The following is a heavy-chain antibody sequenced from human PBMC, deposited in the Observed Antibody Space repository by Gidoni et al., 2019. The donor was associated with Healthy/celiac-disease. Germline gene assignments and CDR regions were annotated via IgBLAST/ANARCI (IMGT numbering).Heavy chain of an antibody. CDR1: GFTFRSYG. Sequence: QVQLEEYGGGVVQPARSLRLSCAASGFTFRSYGMHWVRPAPGKGLEWGAVIWYDGRNKYYADSVKGRFTISRDNSNNTLYLQMNSLRAEDTAVYYCARDRATTVTLRDYYYGMDVWGQGTTVTVSS. J-gene: IGHJ6*02. CDR3: ARDRATTVTLRDYYYGMDV. V-gene: IGHV3-33*01. CDR2: IWYDGRNK. D-gene: IGHD4-17*01.